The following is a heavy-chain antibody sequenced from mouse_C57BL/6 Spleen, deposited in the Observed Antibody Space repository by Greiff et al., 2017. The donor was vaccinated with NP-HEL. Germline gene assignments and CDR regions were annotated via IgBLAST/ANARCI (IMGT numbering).Heavy chain of an antibody. CDR2: ISDGGSYT. V-gene: IGHV5-4*01. Sequence: EVHLVESGGGLVKPGGSLKLSCAASGFTFSSYAMSWVRQTPEKRLEWVATISDGGSYTYYPDNVKGRFTISRDNAKNNLYLQMSHLKSEDTAMYYCARDQLGRYFDVWGTGTTVTVSS. CDR1: GFTFSSYA. J-gene: IGHJ1*03. CDR3: ARDQLGRYFDV. D-gene: IGHD4-1*02.